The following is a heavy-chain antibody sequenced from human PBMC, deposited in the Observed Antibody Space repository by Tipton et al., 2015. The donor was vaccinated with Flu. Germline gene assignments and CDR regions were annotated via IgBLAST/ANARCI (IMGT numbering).Heavy chain of an antibody. Sequence: TLSLTCSVSGASISSGGYSWGWIRQPPGKGLEWVGYIYHSGTTYYNPSLKSRVIISGDRSKNHFSLRLSSATAADTALYYCARDLKGYSGYTGGDAFDLWGPGIMVTVSS. D-gene: IGHD5-12*01. J-gene: IGHJ3*01. CDR3: ARDLKGYSGYTGGDAFDL. CDR1: GASISSGGYS. CDR2: IYHSGTT. V-gene: IGHV4-30-2*01.